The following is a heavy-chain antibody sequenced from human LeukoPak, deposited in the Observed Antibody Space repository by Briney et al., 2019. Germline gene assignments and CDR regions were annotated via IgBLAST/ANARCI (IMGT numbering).Heavy chain of an antibody. V-gene: IGHV3-30*03. CDR2: ISYDGSNK. J-gene: IGHJ4*02. Sequence: GGSLRLSCAASGFTFSSYGMHWVRQAPGKGLEWVAVISYDGSNKYYADSVKGRFTISRDNSKNTLYLQMNSLRAEDTAVYYCTYGDFDYWGQGTLVTVSS. CDR3: TYGDFDY. D-gene: IGHD4-17*01. CDR1: GFTFSSYG.